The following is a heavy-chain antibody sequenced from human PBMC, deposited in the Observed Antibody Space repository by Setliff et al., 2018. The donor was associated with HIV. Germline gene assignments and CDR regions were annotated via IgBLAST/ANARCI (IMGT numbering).Heavy chain of an antibody. Sequence: PSETLSLTCAVYGGSFSGHYWIWIRQPPGKGLEWIGEVNHSGNTNYNPSLRSRVTISVDTSKNQFSLKLSSVTAADTAVYYCATWGRNNWNYFSYWGQGTLVTVSS. D-gene: IGHD1-20*01. J-gene: IGHJ4*02. CDR3: ATWGRNNWNYFSY. CDR2: VNHSGNT. V-gene: IGHV4-34*01. CDR1: GGSFSGHY.